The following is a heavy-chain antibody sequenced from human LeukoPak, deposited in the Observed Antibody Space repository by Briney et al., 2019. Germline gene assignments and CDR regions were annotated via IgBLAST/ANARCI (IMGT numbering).Heavy chain of an antibody. CDR3: ARIYRYCSSTSCYVSNYYYMDV. J-gene: IGHJ6*03. D-gene: IGHD2-2*01. Sequence: PGGSLRLSCAASGFTFSSYEMNWVRQAPGKGLGWVSYISSSGSTIYYADSVKGRFTISRDNAKNSLYLQMNSLRAEDTAVYYCARIYRYCSSTSCYVSNYYYMDVWGKGTTVTVSS. CDR2: ISSSGSTI. CDR1: GFTFSSYE. V-gene: IGHV3-48*03.